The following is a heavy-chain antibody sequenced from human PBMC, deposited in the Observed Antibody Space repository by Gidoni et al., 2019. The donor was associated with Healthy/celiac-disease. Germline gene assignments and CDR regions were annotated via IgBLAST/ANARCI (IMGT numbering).Heavy chain of an antibody. D-gene: IGHD3-22*01. V-gene: IGHV3-23*01. CDR2: ISGRGGST. Sequence: EVQLLESGGGLVQPGGSLRLSCAASVFTFSSYAMSWVRQASGTGLEWVSAISGRGGSTYYADSVKGRFTISRDNSKNTLYLQMNSLRAEDTAVYYCAKNVGGIYYDSSGYYKYWYFDLWGRGTLVTVSS. CDR3: AKNVGGIYYDSSGYYKYWYFDL. CDR1: VFTFSSYA. J-gene: IGHJ2*01.